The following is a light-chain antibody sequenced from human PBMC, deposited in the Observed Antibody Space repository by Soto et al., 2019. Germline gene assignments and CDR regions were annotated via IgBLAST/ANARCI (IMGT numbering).Light chain of an antibody. CDR2: DTT. CDR3: HQRNT. V-gene: IGKV3-11*01. J-gene: IGKJ5*01. Sequence: VLTQSPVTLSLSPGDRATLSCRASQSVSTYLAWYRQVPGQPPRLLIYDTTNRAAGIPPRFSGSRSGTDFSLTIISVEPEDFALYYCHQRNTFGQGTRLEIK. CDR1: QSVSTY.